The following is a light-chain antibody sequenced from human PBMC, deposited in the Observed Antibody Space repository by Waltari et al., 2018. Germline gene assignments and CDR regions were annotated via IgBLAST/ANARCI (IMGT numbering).Light chain of an antibody. CDR3: QAWDSSTASV. J-gene: IGLJ2*01. Sequence: SYELTQPPSVSVSPGQTASIPCPGDQLGDKYACWYQQKPGQSPVLVIYQDSKRPSGIPERFSGSNSGNTATLTISGTQAMDEADYYCQAWDSSTASVFGGGTKLTVL. CDR2: QDS. V-gene: IGLV3-1*01. CDR1: QLGDKY.